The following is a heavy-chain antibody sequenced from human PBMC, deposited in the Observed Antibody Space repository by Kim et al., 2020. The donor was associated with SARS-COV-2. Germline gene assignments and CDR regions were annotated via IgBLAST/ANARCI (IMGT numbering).Heavy chain of an antibody. V-gene: IGHV3-11*06. J-gene: IGHJ6*03. D-gene: IGHD3-22*01. CDR3: AGYYDSSGLEYYYYYYYMDV. Sequence: RFTISRDNAKNSLYLQMNSLRAEDTAVYYCAGYYDSSGLEYYYYYYYMDVWGKGTTVTVSS.